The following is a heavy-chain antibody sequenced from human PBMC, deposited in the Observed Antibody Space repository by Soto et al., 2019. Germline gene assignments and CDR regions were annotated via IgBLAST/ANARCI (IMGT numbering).Heavy chain of an antibody. CDR1: GASTGGYY. V-gene: IGHV4-59*08. CDR3: ARHWWSSGSYLVFDS. Sequence: QVQLQESGPGLLKPSETLSLTCTISGASTGGYYWSWIRQSPGRGLEWIGYVFSSGSTNYSPSLRRRVAISIDTSKTQFFLKLTSVTAAATALYYCARHWWSSGSYLVFDSWGQGTQVTVSS. J-gene: IGHJ4*02. CDR2: VFSSGST. D-gene: IGHD6-19*01.